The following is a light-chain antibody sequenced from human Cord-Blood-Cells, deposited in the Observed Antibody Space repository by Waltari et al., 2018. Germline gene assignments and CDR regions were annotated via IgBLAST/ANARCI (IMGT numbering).Light chain of an antibody. CDR3: QQRINWVIT. V-gene: IGKV3-11*01. CDR1: QSVSSD. Sequence: EIVLTQSSATLSLSPGERATISRRASQSVSSDIAWYQQKPGQAPRLLIYDASNRATVIQARFSGSGSGTGFTLTMSSLEPEDFAVYDCQQRINWVITFGQGTRLEIK. J-gene: IGKJ5*01. CDR2: DAS.